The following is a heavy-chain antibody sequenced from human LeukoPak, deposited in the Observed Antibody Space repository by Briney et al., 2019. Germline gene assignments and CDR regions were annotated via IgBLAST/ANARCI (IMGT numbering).Heavy chain of an antibody. CDR3: ARVYSGYGGGFVDY. CDR2: IYYSGST. CDR1: GGSISSYY. J-gene: IGHJ4*02. D-gene: IGHD5-12*01. V-gene: IGHV4-59*01. Sequence: SETLSLTCTVSGGSISSYYWSWIRQPPGKGLEWIGYIYYSGSTNYNPSLKSRVTISVDTSKNQFSLKLSSVTAADTAVYYCARVYSGYGGGFVDYWGQGTLVTVSS.